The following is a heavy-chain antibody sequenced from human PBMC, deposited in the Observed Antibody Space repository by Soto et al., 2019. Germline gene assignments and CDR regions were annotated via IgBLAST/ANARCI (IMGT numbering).Heavy chain of an antibody. CDR1: GFIFDDYA. CDR2: MSWNSGTI. CDR3: AKDIRRGFSSAWGD. D-gene: IGHD6-19*01. Sequence: DVQLVESGGGLVQPGRSLRLSCAASGFIFDDYAMHWVRQAPGKGLEWVSGMSWNSGTIAYADSVKGRFTVSRDNAKNSLYLQMNSLRADDTAVYYCAKDIRRGFSSAWGDWGQGALVTVSS. V-gene: IGHV3-9*01. J-gene: IGHJ4*02.